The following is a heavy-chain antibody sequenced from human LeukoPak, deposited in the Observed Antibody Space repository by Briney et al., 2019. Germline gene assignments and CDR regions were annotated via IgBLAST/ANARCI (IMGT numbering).Heavy chain of an antibody. CDR1: GFTFSTYT. CDR3: AKEDSSGWIHY. D-gene: IGHD6-19*01. J-gene: IGHJ4*02. CDR2: IRGSGDNT. Sequence: GASLRLSCAASGFTFSTYTVSWVRRAPGKGLEWVSAIRGSGDNTYYADSVEGRFTISRDNSKNTMYLQVNSLRVEDTAIYYCAKEDSSGWIHYWGQGTLVTVSS. V-gene: IGHV3-23*01.